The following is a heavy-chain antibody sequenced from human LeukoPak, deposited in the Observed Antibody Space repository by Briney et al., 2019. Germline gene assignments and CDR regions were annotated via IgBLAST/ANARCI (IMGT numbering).Heavy chain of an antibody. Sequence: ASVKVSCKASGYTFTSYAMHWVRQAPGQRLEWMGWINAGNGNTKYSQKFQGRVTITRDTSASTAYMELSSLRSEDTAVYYCARNMATRLATIRLGYYYYGMDVWGQGTRSPSP. CDR1: GYTFTSYA. J-gene: IGHJ6*02. D-gene: IGHD5-24*01. V-gene: IGHV1-3*01. CDR2: INAGNGNT. CDR3: ARNMATRLATIRLGYYYYGMDV.